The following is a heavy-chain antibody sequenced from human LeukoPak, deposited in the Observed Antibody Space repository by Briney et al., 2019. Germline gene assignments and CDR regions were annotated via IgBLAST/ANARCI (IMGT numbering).Heavy chain of an antibody. J-gene: IGHJ6*02. CDR2: ISGGGVTT. CDR1: GFTSIAYA. Sequence: PGGSLRLSCVGSGFTSIAYALTWARQAPGKGLEWVSGISGGGVTTYYADSVKGRFTISRDNSKNILYLQMNSLRADDTAIYYCARNQQLGGHSYYYYGMDVWGQGTTVTVSS. V-gene: IGHV3-23*01. D-gene: IGHD3-16*01. CDR3: ARNQQLGGHSYYYYGMDV.